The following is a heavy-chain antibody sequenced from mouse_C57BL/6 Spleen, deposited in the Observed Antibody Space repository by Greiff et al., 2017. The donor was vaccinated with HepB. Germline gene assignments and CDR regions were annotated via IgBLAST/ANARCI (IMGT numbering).Heavy chain of an antibody. CDR1: GYTFTSYW. J-gene: IGHJ2*01. Sequence: QVQLQQSGAELAKPGASVKLSCKASGYTFTSYWMHWVKQRPGQGLEWIGYINPSSGYTKYNQKFKEKATLPADKSSSTAYMQLSSLTYEDSAVYYCARTTTVVAPDFDYWGQGTTLTVSS. CDR2: INPSSGYT. V-gene: IGHV1-7*01. D-gene: IGHD1-1*01. CDR3: ARTTTVVAPDFDY.